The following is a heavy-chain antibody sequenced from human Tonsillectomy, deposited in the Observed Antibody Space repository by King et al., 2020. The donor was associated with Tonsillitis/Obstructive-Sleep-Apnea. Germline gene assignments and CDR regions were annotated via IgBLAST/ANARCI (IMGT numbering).Heavy chain of an antibody. J-gene: IGHJ6*03. CDR2: IDPSDSYT. CDR1: GYSFTSYW. CDR3: ARRGFSYGDYPYYYYYYMDV. V-gene: IGHV5-10-1*01. Sequence: VQLVESGAEVKKPGESLRLSCKGSGYSFTSYWISWVRQMPGKGLEWMGRIDPSDSYTNYSPSFQGHVTISADKSISTAYLQWSSLKASDTAMYYCARRGFSYGDYPYYYYYYMDVWGKGTTVTVSS. D-gene: IGHD4-17*01.